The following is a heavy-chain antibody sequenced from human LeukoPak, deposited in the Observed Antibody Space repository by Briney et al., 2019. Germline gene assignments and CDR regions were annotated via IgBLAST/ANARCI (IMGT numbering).Heavy chain of an antibody. CDR1: GFTFSSYA. CDR2: ISGSGGST. Sequence: GGSLRLSCAASGFTFSSYAMTWVRQAPGKGLEWVAGISGSGGSTYYADSVKGRFTISRDNSKNTLYLQMTSLRAEDTAVYYCARGESSSIVALVGGSYYYYGMDVWGQGTTVTVSS. CDR3: ARGESSSIVALVGGSYYYYGMDV. D-gene: IGHD6-6*01. J-gene: IGHJ6*02. V-gene: IGHV3-23*01.